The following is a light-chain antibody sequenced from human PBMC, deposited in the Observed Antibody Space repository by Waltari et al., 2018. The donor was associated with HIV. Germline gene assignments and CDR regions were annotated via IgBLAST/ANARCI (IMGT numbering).Light chain of an antibody. Sequence: DIQMTQSPSSLSASVGERVTITCRASQNIRKYLNWYQQKPGKTPELLVFAASNLQSGVPSRFRGSGSGTDFTHTISSLQREDFATYYCQQSYSTPQTFGQGTKVEIK. V-gene: IGKV1-39*01. CDR2: AAS. CDR3: QQSYSTPQT. CDR1: QNIRKY. J-gene: IGKJ1*01.